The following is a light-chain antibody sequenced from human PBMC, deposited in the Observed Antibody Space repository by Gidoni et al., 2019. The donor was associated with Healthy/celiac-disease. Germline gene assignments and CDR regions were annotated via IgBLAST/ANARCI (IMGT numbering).Light chain of an antibody. V-gene: IGKV3-15*01. J-gene: IGKJ1*01. CDR1: QSVSSN. CDR2: GAS. Sequence: DIVLTQSPATLSVSPGERATLSCRASQSVSSNLAWYQQKPGQAPRLLIYGASNRATGIPARFSGSGSGTEFTLTISSLQSEDFAVYYCQQYNNWPPWTFGQXTKVEIK. CDR3: QQYNNWPPWT.